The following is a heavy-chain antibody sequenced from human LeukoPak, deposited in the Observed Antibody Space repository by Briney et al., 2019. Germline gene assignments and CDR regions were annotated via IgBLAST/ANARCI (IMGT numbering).Heavy chain of an antibody. CDR3: ARDGYYYSSGSSIVDY. CDR1: GFTFDDYG. J-gene: IGHJ4*02. Sequence: PGGSLRLSGAASGFTFDDYGMSWVRQAPGKGLEWVSGINWNGGSTGYADSVKGRFTISRDNAKNSLYLQMNSLRAEDTALYYCARDGYYYSSGSSIVDYWGQGTLVTVSS. CDR2: INWNGGST. V-gene: IGHV3-20*04. D-gene: IGHD3-10*01.